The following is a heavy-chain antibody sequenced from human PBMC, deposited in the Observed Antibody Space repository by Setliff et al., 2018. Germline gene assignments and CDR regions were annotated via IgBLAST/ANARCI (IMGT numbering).Heavy chain of an antibody. D-gene: IGHD6-13*01. CDR2: ISWNSGNI. Sequence: HPGGSLRLSCAASGFRFDDYAMHWVRQAPGKGLEWVSGISWNSGNIDYADSVKGRFTISRDNAKNPLYLQMNSLRPEDTALYYCAKGRTPYSRSWNGWFDPWGQGTLVTVSS. CDR3: AKGRTPYSRSWNGWFDP. J-gene: IGHJ5*02. V-gene: IGHV3-9*01. CDR1: GFRFDDYA.